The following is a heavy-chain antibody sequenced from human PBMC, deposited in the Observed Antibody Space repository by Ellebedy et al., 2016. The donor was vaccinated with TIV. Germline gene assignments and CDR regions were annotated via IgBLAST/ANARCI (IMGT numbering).Heavy chain of an antibody. CDR1: GGSISSGGYY. V-gene: IGHV4-31*03. CDR3: ARGRTPPTIAAAGYFDY. Sequence: MPSETLSLTCTVSGGSISSGGYYWSWIRQHPGKGLEWIGYIYYSGSTYYNPSLKSRVTISVDTSKNQFSLKLSSVTAADTAVYYCARGRTPPTIAAAGYFDYWGQGTLVTVPS. J-gene: IGHJ4*02. D-gene: IGHD6-13*01. CDR2: IYYSGST.